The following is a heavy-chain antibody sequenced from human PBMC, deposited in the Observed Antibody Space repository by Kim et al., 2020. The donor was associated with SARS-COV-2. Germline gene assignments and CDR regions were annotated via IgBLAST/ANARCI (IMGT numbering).Heavy chain of an antibody. J-gene: IGHJ4*02. CDR2: INHSGST. Sequence: SETLSLTCAVYGGSFTGYYWSWIRQPPGKGLEWIGEINHSGSTTYNASLKSRVTISLDTSKNQFSLKLSSVTAADTAVYYCARRGDVVVTAYERGRFDYWGQGTLVTISS. CDR3: ARRGDVVVTAYERGRFDY. D-gene: IGHD2-21*02. CDR1: GGSFTGYY. V-gene: IGHV4-34*01.